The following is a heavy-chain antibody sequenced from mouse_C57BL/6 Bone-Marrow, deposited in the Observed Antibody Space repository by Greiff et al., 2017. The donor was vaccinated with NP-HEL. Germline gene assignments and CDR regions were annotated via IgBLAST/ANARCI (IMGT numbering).Heavy chain of an antibody. D-gene: IGHD2-4*01. CDR2: IHPKSGST. V-gene: IGHV1-64*01. Sequence: QVQLQQPGAELVKPGASVKLSCKASGYTFTSYWLHWVKQRPGQGLEWIGMIHPKSGSTNYNEKFKSKATLTVDKSSSTAYMQLSSLTSEDSAVYYCARVYDYPWFAYWGQGTLVTVSA. CDR3: ARVYDYPWFAY. CDR1: GYTFTSYW. J-gene: IGHJ3*01.